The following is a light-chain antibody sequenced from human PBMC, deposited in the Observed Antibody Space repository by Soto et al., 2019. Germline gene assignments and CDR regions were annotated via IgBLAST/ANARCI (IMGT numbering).Light chain of an antibody. J-gene: IGKJ3*01. CDR3: QQYNNWSL. Sequence: ETEMTQSPATLSASVGDRVTLTCRASQSVITTLARYQQRPGQAPRLLIYGASTWDTGIPARFSGSGSGTEFTLTISSLQSEDFAVYYCQQYNNWSLFGPGTKVDIK. V-gene: IGKV3-15*01. CDR1: QSVITT. CDR2: GAS.